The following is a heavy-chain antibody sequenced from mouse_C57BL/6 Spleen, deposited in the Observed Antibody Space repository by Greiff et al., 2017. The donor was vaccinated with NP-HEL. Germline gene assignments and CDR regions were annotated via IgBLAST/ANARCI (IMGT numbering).Heavy chain of an antibody. J-gene: IGHJ4*01. CDR2: ISNGGGST. CDR1: GFTFSDYY. Sequence: EVQVVESGGGLVQPGGSLKLSCAASGFTFSDYYMYWVRQTPEKRLEWVAYISNGGGSTYYPDTVKGRFTISRDNAKNTLYLQMSRLKSEDTAMYYCARHSNHAMDYWGQGTSVTVSS. V-gene: IGHV5-12*01. D-gene: IGHD2-5*01. CDR3: ARHSNHAMDY.